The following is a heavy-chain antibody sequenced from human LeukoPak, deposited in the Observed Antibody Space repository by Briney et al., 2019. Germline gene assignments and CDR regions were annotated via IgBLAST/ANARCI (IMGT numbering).Heavy chain of an antibody. Sequence: SETLSLTCTASGGSITSSSYYWGWIRQPPGKGLEWIGSIYYRGRTYYNPSLKSRVTISVDTSKNQLSLKLSSVTAADTAVYYCARAGYCSSTTCPDAFDIWGQGTKVTVSS. CDR2: IYYRGRT. CDR1: GGSITSSSYY. J-gene: IGHJ3*02. CDR3: ARAGYCSSTTCPDAFDI. D-gene: IGHD2-2*01. V-gene: IGHV4-39*07.